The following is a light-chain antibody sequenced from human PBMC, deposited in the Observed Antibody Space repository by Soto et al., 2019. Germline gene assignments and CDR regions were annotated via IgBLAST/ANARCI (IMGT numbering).Light chain of an antibody. V-gene: IGLV2-14*01. J-gene: IGLJ1*01. CDR2: EVS. Sequence: QSALTQPATVSGSPGQSITISCTGTRSDVGAYNCVSWYLQHPGKAPKLMIYEVSNRPSGVSNRFSGSKSGNTAALTISGLQAEDEADYYCSSYTSSSTDVFGTGTKLTVL. CDR3: SSYTSSSTDV. CDR1: RSDVGAYNC.